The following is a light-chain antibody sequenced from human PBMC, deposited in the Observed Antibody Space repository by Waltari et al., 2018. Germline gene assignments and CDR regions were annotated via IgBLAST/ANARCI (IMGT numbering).Light chain of an antibody. CDR3: QQYNNWPPYT. CDR2: GAS. CDR1: QSVSSN. J-gene: IGKJ2*01. V-gene: IGKV3-15*01. Sequence: EIVMTQSPATLSVSPGERATLSCRASQSVSSNLAWYQLKPGQAPRPLIYGASTRATGIPARFSGSGSGTEFTLTISSLQSEDFAFYYCQQYNNWPPYTFGQGTKLEIK.